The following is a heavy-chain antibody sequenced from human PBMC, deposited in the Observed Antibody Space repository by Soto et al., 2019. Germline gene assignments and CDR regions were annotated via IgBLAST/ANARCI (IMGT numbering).Heavy chain of an antibody. CDR3: ARKLEL. D-gene: IGHD1-26*01. J-gene: IGHJ4*02. V-gene: IGHV3-33*01. Sequence: QVQLVQSGAEVKKPGSSVKVSCKASGGTFSSYGMHWVRQAPGKGLEWVAVIWYDGSNKYYADSVKGRFTISRDNSKNTLYLQMNSLRAEDTAVYYCARKLELGGQGTLVTVSS. CDR1: GGTFSSYG. CDR2: IWYDGSNK.